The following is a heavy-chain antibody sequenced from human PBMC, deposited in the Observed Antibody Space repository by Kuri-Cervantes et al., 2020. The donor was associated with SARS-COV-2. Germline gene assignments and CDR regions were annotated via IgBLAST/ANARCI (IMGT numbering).Heavy chain of an antibody. J-gene: IGHJ4*02. CDR3: ARGGVVPEVSFDY. D-gene: IGHD2-2*01. V-gene: IGHV1-2*02. CDR1: GYTFTSYD. CDR2: MNPNSGGT. Sequence: ASVKVSCKASGYTFTSYDINWVRQATGQGLEWMGWMNPNSGGTNYAQKFQGRVTMTRDTSISTAYMELSRLRSEDTAVYYCARGGVVPEVSFDYWGQGTLVTVSS.